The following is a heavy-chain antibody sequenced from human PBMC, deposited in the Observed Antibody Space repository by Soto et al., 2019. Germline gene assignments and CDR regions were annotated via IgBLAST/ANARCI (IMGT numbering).Heavy chain of an antibody. J-gene: IGHJ6*02. CDR1: GFTLSNYA. CDR2: ITLNGDNT. CDR3: AGELYYYCYGVDF. V-gene: IGHV3-23*01. Sequence: EVQLLESGGGLVQPGGSLRLSCAASGFTLSNYAINWVRQAPGKGLEWVSGITLNGDNTYNADSVKGRCTVSRDNSKNTLYMKRKSMRAEDTAVYSCAGELYYYCYGVDFWGPGTAVLVSS. D-gene: IGHD3-10*01.